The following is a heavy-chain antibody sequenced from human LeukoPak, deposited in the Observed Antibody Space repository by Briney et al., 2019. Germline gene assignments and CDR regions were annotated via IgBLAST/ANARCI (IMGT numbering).Heavy chain of an antibody. D-gene: IGHD1-14*01. Sequence: SETLSLTCTVSGGSISSSSYYWSWIRQPPGKGLEWIGEINHSGSTNYNPSLKSRVTISVDTSKNQFSLKLNSVTAADTAVYYCARDIRDREGYWGQGTLVTVSS. CDR3: ARDIRDREGY. J-gene: IGHJ4*02. V-gene: IGHV4-39*07. CDR1: GGSISSSSYY. CDR2: INHSGST.